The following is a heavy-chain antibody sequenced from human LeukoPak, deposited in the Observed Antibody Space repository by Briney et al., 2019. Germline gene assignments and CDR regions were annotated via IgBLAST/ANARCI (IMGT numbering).Heavy chain of an antibody. CDR1: GFTFSSYS. Sequence: PGGSLRLSCAASGFTFSSYSMNWVRQAPGKGLEWVSYISSSGSTMDYADSVKGRFTISRDNAKNSLYLQMNSLRAEDTAVYYCAGRFDYWGQETLVTVS. V-gene: IGHV3-48*01. CDR2: ISSSGSTM. CDR3: AGRFDY. J-gene: IGHJ4*02.